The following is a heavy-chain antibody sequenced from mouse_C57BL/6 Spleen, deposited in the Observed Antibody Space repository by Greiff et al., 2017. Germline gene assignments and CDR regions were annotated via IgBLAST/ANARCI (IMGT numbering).Heavy chain of an antibody. CDR1: GFTFSSYT. Sequence: EVQLVESGGGLVKPGGSLKLSCAASGFTFSSYTMSWVRQTPEKRLEWVATISGGGGNTYYPDSVKGRFTISSDNAKNTLYLQMSSLRSEDTALYYCARQDPYEYYAMDYWGQGTSVTVSS. D-gene: IGHD2-3*01. CDR2: ISGGGGNT. CDR3: ARQDPYEYYAMDY. J-gene: IGHJ4*01. V-gene: IGHV5-9*01.